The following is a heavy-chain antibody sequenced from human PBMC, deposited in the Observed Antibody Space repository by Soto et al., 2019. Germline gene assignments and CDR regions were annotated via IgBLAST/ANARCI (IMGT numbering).Heavy chain of an antibody. Sequence: QVQLVESGGGLVKPGGSLRLSCAASGFTFSDYYMSWIRQAPGKGLEWVSYISSSSSHTNYADSVKGRFTISRDNAKNSLYLQMNSLRAEDTAVYYCARDLGSSSWYAFDIWGQGTMVTVSS. CDR2: ISSSSSHT. V-gene: IGHV3-11*06. J-gene: IGHJ3*02. CDR3: ARDLGSSSWYAFDI. D-gene: IGHD6-13*01. CDR1: GFTFSDYY.